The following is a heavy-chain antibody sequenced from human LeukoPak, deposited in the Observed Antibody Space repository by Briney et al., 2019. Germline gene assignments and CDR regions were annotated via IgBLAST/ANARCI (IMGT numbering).Heavy chain of an antibody. J-gene: IGHJ4*02. CDR1: GYKFSYYA. D-gene: IGHD6-13*01. V-gene: IGHV3-30*04. Sequence: GGSLRSYCAASGYKFSYYAMHWVRQALAQGLQWVAIISFDGKYKYYADSVQGRFTISRDKSRNTVSLQMSSLTIDDTATYYCARGTMLQLVPCLDYWGQGALVAVSS. CDR3: ARGTMLQLVPCLDY. CDR2: ISFDGKYK.